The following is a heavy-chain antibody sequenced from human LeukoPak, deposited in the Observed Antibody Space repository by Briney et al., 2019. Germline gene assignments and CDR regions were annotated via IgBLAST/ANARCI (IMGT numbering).Heavy chain of an antibody. V-gene: IGHV3-23*01. Sequence: PGGSLRLSCAASGLILSSNGMSWVRQAPGKGLEWVSAIIGGGDSTYYADSVKGRFTISRDNSKNTLSLQMDSLRAEDTAVYYCARVPGDYYGSGSYHWGQGTLVTVSS. CDR2: IIGGGDST. CDR1: GLILSSNG. CDR3: ARVPGDYYGSGSYH. J-gene: IGHJ5*02. D-gene: IGHD3-10*01.